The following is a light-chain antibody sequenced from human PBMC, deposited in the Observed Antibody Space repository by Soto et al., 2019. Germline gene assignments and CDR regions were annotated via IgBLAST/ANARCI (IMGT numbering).Light chain of an antibody. CDR3: QQYYSSPLT. CDR2: WAS. J-gene: IGKJ4*01. V-gene: IGKV4-1*01. Sequence: DIVMTQSPDSLAVSLGERATINCKSSQSGLYSSNNKNPLAWYQQKPGQPPKLLIYWASTRESGVPDRFSGSGSGTDFTLTISSLQAEDVAVYYCQQYYSSPLTFGGGTKVEIK. CDR1: QSGLYSSNNKNP.